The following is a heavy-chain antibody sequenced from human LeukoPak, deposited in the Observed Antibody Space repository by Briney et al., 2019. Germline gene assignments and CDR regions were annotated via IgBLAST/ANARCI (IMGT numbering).Heavy chain of an antibody. V-gene: IGHV3-66*01. CDR1: GFTVSSNC. Sequence: GGSLRLSCAASGFTVSSNCMSWVRQAPGKGLEWVSVIYSGGSTYYADSVKGRFTISRDNSKNTLYLQMNSLRAEDTAVYYCAREGPGLGDHYFDCWGQGTLVTVSS. CDR3: AREGPGLGDHYFDC. D-gene: IGHD3-16*01. J-gene: IGHJ4*02. CDR2: IYSGGST.